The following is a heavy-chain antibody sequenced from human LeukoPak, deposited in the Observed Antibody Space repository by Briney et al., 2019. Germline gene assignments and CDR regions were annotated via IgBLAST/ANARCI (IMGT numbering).Heavy chain of an antibody. D-gene: IGHD2-21*01. CDR1: GYTFTSYD. CDR2: ISAYNGNT. J-gene: IGHJ6*02. V-gene: IGHV1-18*01. Sequence: ASVNVSCKASGYTFTSYDINWVRQAPGQGPEWMGWISAYNGNTNYAQKLQGRVTMTTDTSTSTAYMELRSLRSDDTAVYYCARDRPYSDGMDVWGQGTTVTVSS. CDR3: ARDRPYSDGMDV.